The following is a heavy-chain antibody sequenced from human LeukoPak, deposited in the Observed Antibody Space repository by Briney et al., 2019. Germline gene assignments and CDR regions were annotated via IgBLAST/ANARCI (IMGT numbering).Heavy chain of an antibody. CDR1: GGSVSSTIYY. CDR2: IYYTGST. V-gene: IGHV4-39*02. Sequence: SETLSLTCTVSGGSVSSTIYYWGWIRQSPGKGLEWIGSIYYTGSTSYNPSLKSRVTISVDTSKNHFSLKLTSVTAADTAVYYCASRNDIMTGYVFDFWGQGTLVTVSS. CDR3: ASRNDIMTGYVFDF. J-gene: IGHJ4*02. D-gene: IGHD3-9*01.